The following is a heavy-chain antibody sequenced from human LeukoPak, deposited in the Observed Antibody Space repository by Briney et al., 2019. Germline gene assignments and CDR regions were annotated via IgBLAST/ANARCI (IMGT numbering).Heavy chain of an antibody. CDR2: INAGNGNT. V-gene: IGHV1-3*01. CDR3: ARLHYDILTGYLLY. J-gene: IGHJ4*02. Sequence: ASVKVSCKASGGTFSSYAISWVRQAPGQRLEWMGWINAGNGNTKYSQKFQGRVTITRDTSASTAYMELSSLRSEDTAVYYCARLHYDILTGYLLYWGQGTLVTVSS. CDR1: GGTFSSYA. D-gene: IGHD3-9*01.